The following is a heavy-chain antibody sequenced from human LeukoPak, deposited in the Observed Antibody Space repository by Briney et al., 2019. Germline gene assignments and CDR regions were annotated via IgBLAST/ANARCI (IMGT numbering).Heavy chain of an antibody. CDR3: ARGRGYCSSTSCYNPFDY. Sequence: ASVKVSCKASGGTFSSYTISWVRQAPGHGLEWMGRIIPILGIANYAQKFQGRVTITADKSTSTAYMELTSLRSEDTAVYYCARGRGYCSSTSCYNPFDYWGQGTLVTVSS. CDR2: IIPILGIA. D-gene: IGHD2-2*02. V-gene: IGHV1-69*02. CDR1: GGTFSSYT. J-gene: IGHJ4*02.